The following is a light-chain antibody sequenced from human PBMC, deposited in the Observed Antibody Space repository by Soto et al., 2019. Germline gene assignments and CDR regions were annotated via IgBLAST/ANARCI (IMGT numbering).Light chain of an antibody. CDR1: QNIQRW. Sequence: DTQMTQSPSTVSASGGDRITITCRASQNIQRWLAWYQQKPGKAPKLLIYKASSLERGVPSRFSAGGSGVEFTLNISSVQPEDFATYHCLQYHSDWTFGQGTKVEIK. CDR3: LQYHSDWT. V-gene: IGKV1-5*03. J-gene: IGKJ1*01. CDR2: KAS.